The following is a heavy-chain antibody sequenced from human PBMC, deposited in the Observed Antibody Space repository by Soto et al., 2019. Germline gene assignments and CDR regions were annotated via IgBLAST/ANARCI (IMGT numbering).Heavy chain of an antibody. J-gene: IGHJ4*02. D-gene: IGHD2-15*01. V-gene: IGHV4-34*09. Sequence: SETLSLTCAVYGGSFSGYYWSWIRQPPGKGLEWIGYINHSGSTNYNPSLKSRVTISVDTSKNQFSLKLSSVTAADTAVYYCARDTLEALDYWGQGTLVTVSS. CDR1: GGSFSGYY. CDR2: INHSGST. CDR3: ARDTLEALDY.